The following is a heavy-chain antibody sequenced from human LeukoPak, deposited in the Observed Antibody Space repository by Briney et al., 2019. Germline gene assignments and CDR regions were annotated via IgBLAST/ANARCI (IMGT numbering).Heavy chain of an antibody. CDR1: GFIFRCYT. CDR3: ARGDYVRWYFDL. D-gene: IGHD4-17*01. J-gene: IGHJ2*01. CDR2: ISYDVSPK. V-gene: IGHV3-30-3*01. Sequence: GRSLRLSCEVSGFIFRCYTLDWVRQAPGKGLEWVSSISYDVSPKFYADSVRGRFTISRHNSKSTLYLQLSSLRTEHTCIYYCARGDYVRWYFDLWGRGTLVTVSS.